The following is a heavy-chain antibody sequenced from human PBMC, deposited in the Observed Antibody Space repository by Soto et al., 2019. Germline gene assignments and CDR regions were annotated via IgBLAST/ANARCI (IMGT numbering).Heavy chain of an antibody. CDR3: ARDLTAMGTGGFDY. J-gene: IGHJ4*02. D-gene: IGHD5-18*01. CDR1: GDSVSSKSAA. V-gene: IGHV6-1*01. Sequence: PSQTLSLTCAISGDSVSSKSAAWNWIRQSPSRGLEWLGRTYYRSKWYNDYAVSVKSRITINPDTSKNQFSLQPNSVTPEDTAVYYCARDLTAMGTGGFDYWGQGTLVTVSS. CDR2: TYYRSKWYN.